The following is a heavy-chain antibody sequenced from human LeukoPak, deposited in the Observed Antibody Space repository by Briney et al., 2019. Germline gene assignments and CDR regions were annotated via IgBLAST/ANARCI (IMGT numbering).Heavy chain of an antibody. CDR1: GFTFSSYA. D-gene: IGHD5-18*01. Sequence: GGSLRLSCAASGFTFSSYAMHWVRQAPGKGLEWVAVISYDGSNKYYADSVKGRFTISRDNSKNTLYLQMNSLRAEDTAVYYCASYTAMATKYYFDYWGQGTLVTVSS. V-gene: IGHV3-30*04. CDR2: ISYDGSNK. J-gene: IGHJ4*02. CDR3: ASYTAMATKYYFDY.